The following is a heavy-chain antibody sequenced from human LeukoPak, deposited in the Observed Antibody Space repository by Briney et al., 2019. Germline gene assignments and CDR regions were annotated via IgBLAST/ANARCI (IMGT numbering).Heavy chain of an antibody. J-gene: IGHJ4*02. CDR1: GFTFSSYA. D-gene: IGHD3-22*01. Sequence: GGSLRLSCAASGFTFSSYAMHWVRQAPGKGLEWVAVISYDGSNKYYADSVKGRFTISRDNSKNTLYLQMNSLRAEDTAVYYCAKERDPGGSGYSLFDYWGQGTLVTVSS. CDR3: AKERDPGGSGYSLFDY. V-gene: IGHV3-30*04. CDR2: ISYDGSNK.